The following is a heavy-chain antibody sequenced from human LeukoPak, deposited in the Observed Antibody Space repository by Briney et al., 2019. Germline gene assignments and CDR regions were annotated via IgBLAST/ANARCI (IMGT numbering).Heavy chain of an antibody. V-gene: IGHV3-73*01. D-gene: IGHD2-2*01. Sequence: PGGSLRLSCAASGFTFSDSAVHWVRQASGKGLEWVGRIRSKANSYATAYAASVAGRFTVSRDNSKNTAYLQMNSLKTEDTAVYYCARDQFLNCSSTSCPFDYWGQGTLVTVSS. CDR3: ARDQFLNCSSTSCPFDY. CDR2: IRSKANSYAT. CDR1: GFTFSDSA. J-gene: IGHJ4*02.